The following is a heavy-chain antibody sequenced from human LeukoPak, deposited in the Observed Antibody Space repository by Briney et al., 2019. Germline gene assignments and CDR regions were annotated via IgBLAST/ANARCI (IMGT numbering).Heavy chain of an antibody. CDR2: INPNSGGT. CDR1: GYTFTGYY. J-gene: IGHJ4*02. V-gene: IGHV1-2*02. CDR3: ARDRSPAPGRSYGRGHFDY. D-gene: IGHD5-18*01. Sequence: ASVKVSCKASGYTFTGYYMHWVRQAPGQGLEWMGWINPNSGGTNYAQKFQGRVTMTRDTSISTAYMELSRLRSDDTAVYYCARDRSPAPGRSYGRGHFDYWDQGTLVTVSS.